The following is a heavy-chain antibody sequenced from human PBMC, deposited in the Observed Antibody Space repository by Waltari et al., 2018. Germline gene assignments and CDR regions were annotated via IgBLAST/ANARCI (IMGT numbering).Heavy chain of an antibody. CDR1: RLPFSNYG. J-gene: IGHJ3*02. CDR2: INQDGSEE. Sequence: EVLLVESGGGLVQTGGSLRLSCAASRLPFSNYGLNWVRQAPGKGLEWVANINQDGSEEYYVDSVKGRFTISRDNAKNSLYLEMKTLRAEDTAIYYCARTGARWLQFAAFDIWGQGTMVTVSS. V-gene: IGHV3-7*01. D-gene: IGHD5-12*01. CDR3: ARTGARWLQFAAFDI.